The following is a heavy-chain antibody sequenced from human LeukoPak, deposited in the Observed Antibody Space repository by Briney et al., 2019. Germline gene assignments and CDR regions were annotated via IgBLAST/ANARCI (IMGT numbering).Heavy chain of an antibody. CDR3: ARDISSSWHEYHDAFDI. D-gene: IGHD6-13*01. Sequence: SQTLSLTCTVSGGSFGRGDYYWSWVRQSPVKGLEWIGYIHNTGTAYYNPSLKSRVTVSMDRSRNQFSLKVTSMTAADTAVYYCARDISSSWHEYHDAFDIWGQRTMVTVSS. J-gene: IGHJ3*02. CDR2: IHNTGTA. V-gene: IGHV4-30-4*08. CDR1: GGSFGRGDYY.